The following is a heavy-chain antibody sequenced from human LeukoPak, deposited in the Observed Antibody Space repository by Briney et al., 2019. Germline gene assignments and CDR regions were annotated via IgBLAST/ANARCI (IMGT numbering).Heavy chain of an antibody. Sequence: GGSLRLSCAASGFTFNKYAMNWVRQAPGKGLQWVSAFSGSGGSTYYADSVKGRFTISRDNSRNTLYLQMNSLRAEDTAVYYCARSGLSRFGFWGQGTLVTVSS. V-gene: IGHV3-23*01. CDR2: FSGSGGST. CDR3: ARSGLSRFGF. CDR1: GFTFNKYA. D-gene: IGHD2/OR15-2a*01. J-gene: IGHJ4*02.